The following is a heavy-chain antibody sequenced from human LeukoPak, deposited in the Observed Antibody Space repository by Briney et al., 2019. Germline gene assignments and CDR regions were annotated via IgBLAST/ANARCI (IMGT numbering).Heavy chain of an antibody. D-gene: IGHD5-24*01. CDR3: ARESRDGYFDY. CDR2: IGTSGGT. Sequence: GGSLRLSCAVSGFTFSSYEMNWVRRAPGKGLEWVSYIGTSGGTADSVKGRFTISRDNAKNSLYLHMNSLRADDTAVYYCARESRDGYFDYWGQGTLVTVSS. J-gene: IGHJ4*02. CDR1: GFTFSSYE. V-gene: IGHV3-48*03.